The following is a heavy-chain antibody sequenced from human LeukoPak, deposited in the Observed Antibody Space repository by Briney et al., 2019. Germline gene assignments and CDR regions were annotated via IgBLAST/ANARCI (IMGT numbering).Heavy chain of an antibody. Sequence: ASVKVSCKASGYTFTGYYMHWVRQAPGQGLEWMGWINPNSGGTNYAQKFQDRVTMTRDTSISTAYMELSRLRSDDTAVYYCARRPPPLRFLEWFPGGMDVWGQGTTVTVSS. D-gene: IGHD3-3*01. CDR1: GYTFTGYY. CDR3: ARRPPPLRFLEWFPGGMDV. J-gene: IGHJ6*02. CDR2: INPNSGGT. V-gene: IGHV1-2*02.